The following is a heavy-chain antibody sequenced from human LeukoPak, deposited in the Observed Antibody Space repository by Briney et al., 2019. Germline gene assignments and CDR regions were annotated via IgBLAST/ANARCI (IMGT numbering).Heavy chain of an antibody. V-gene: IGHV3-30*02. J-gene: IGHJ4*02. Sequence: GGSLRLSCTTSGFIFSNYGMHWGRQAPGKGLEWVALIRNDIPKDGINKYYADSVRGRFTIPRDNSKNTVYLQMNSLRVADTAMYYCAKGDSNWGQGTLFTVSS. CDR1: GFIFSNYG. D-gene: IGHD6-13*01. CDR2: IRNDIPKDGINK. CDR3: AKGDSN.